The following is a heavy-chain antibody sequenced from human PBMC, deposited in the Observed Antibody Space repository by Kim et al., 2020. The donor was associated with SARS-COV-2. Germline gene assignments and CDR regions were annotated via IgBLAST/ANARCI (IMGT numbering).Heavy chain of an antibody. CDR2: GSST. CDR3: VRGPAS. J-gene: IGHJ5*02. Sequence: GSSTDEADAVNGRITIARDNAKKSLSLQMNRLTPEDTAVYYCVRGPASWGQGTLVTVSS. V-gene: IGHV3-11*01.